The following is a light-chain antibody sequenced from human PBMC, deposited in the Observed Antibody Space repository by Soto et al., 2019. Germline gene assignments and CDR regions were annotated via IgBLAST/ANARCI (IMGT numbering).Light chain of an antibody. Sequence: EIVLTQYPGTLSLSPGERATLSCRASQSVSSRYLALYQQKPGRAPRLLIYGASSRATGIPDRFSGSGSGTDGTLTISRLEKEDVAVYYCQHFGSSRGTFGQGTKVDIK. CDR1: QSVSSRY. CDR3: QHFGSSRGT. V-gene: IGKV3-20*01. J-gene: IGKJ1*01. CDR2: GAS.